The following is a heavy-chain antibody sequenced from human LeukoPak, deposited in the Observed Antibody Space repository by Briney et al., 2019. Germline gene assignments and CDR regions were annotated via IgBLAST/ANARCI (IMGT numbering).Heavy chain of an antibody. V-gene: IGHV1-24*01. CDR3: ATAGIYVWGSYRHHDAFDI. D-gene: IGHD3-16*02. CDR1: GYTLTELS. J-gene: IGHJ3*02. Sequence: GASVKVSCKVSGYTLTELSMHWVRQAPGKGLEWMGGFDPEDGETIYAQKFQGRVTMTEDTSTDTAYMELSSLRSEDTAVYYCATAGIYVWGSYRHHDAFDIWGQGTMVTVSS. CDR2: FDPEDGET.